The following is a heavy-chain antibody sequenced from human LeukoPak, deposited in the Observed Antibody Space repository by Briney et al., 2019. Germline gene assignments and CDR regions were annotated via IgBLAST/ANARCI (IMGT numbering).Heavy chain of an antibody. CDR3: TRGALHGSGTLNWFDP. D-gene: IGHD3-10*01. J-gene: IGHJ5*02. Sequence: GASVKVSCKASGYTFTEHYIHWVRQAPGQGFEWMGWMNPKSGGTYYTQKFQGRATMTRDTSISTAYMELSGLMSDDTAVYYCTRGALHGSGTLNWFDPWGQGTLVTVSS. CDR1: GYTFTEHY. CDR2: MNPKSGGT. V-gene: IGHV1-2*02.